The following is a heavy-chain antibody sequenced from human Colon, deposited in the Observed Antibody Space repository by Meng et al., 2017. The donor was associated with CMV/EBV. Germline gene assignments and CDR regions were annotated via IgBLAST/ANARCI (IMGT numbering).Heavy chain of an antibody. D-gene: IGHD1-14*01. CDR1: GFSLISIRVS. Sequence: DPRPPLVTLSHPLPLPCSFSGFSLISIRVSMCCMRQPPGTAVEWLELIHDDDTTAYNPSLSNRLTITMDTAKNQVSLRLDTVDAADTGTYYCVKRHVSSAGGVHWGQGTLVTVSS. V-gene: IGHV2-5*02. CDR2: IHDDDTT. CDR3: VKRHVSSAGGVH. J-gene: IGHJ4*02.